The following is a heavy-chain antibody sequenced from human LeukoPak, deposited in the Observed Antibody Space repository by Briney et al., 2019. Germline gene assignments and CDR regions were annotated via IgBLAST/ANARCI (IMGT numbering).Heavy chain of an antibody. D-gene: IGHD3-3*01. Sequence: PGGSLRLSCAASGFTFSSYAMSWVRQAPGKGLEWVSAISGSGGSTYYADSVKGRFTISRDNSKNTLYLQMNSLRAEDTAVYYCAAEPATIFGVVRIRDYWGQGTLVTVSS. J-gene: IGHJ4*02. CDR3: AAEPATIFGVVRIRDY. CDR1: GFTFSSYA. V-gene: IGHV3-23*01. CDR2: ISGSGGST.